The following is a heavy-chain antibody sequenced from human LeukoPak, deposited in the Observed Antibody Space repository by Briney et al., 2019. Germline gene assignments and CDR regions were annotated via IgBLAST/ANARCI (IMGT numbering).Heavy chain of an antibody. CDR2: IKDDGSAQ. J-gene: IGHJ4*02. Sequence: GGSLRLSCVASGFTFGAYWMSWFRQAPGKGPEWVASIKDDGSAQFYVDSLEGRFTISRDNAKNTLYLQMDTMRVEGTAVYYCARHIVGEQNFDYWSQGTLVTVSS. CDR1: GFTFGAYW. D-gene: IGHD3-16*02. CDR3: ARHIVGEQNFDY. V-gene: IGHV3-7*01.